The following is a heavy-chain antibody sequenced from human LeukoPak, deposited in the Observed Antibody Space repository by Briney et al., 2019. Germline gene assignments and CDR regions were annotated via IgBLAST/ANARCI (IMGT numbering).Heavy chain of an antibody. D-gene: IGHD6-13*01. CDR2: INHSGST. CDR1: GGSFSGYY. Sequence: KPSETLSLTCAVYGGSFSGYYWSWIRQPPGKGLEWIGEINHSGSTNYNPSLKSRVTISVDTSKNQFSLKLSSVTAADTAVYYCARHLIAAAAGWYNWFDPWGQGTLVTVSS. CDR3: ARHLIAAAAGWYNWFDP. V-gene: IGHV4-34*01. J-gene: IGHJ5*02.